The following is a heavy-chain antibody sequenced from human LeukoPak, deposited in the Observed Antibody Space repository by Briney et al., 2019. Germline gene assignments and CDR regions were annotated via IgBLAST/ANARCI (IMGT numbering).Heavy chain of an antibody. CDR3: ARGPYY. V-gene: IGHV4-34*01. J-gene: IGHJ4*02. Sequence: SETLSLSCAVYGGSFSGYYWSWIRQPPGKGLEWIGEINHSGSTNYNPSLKSRVTISVDTSKNQFSLKLSSVTAADTAVYYCARGPYYWGQGTLVTVSS. CDR1: GGSFSGYY. CDR2: INHSGST.